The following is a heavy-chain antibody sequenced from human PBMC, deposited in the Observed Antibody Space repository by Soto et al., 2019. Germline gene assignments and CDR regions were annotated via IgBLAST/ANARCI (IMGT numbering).Heavy chain of an antibody. Sequence: TETLSLPCSVSAASLIRDKYYWGWLRQPPGKGMEWIGSIYYRGHAYYNPSLQTRVSISLDKSKSQVSLKLNSVTAADSAESCCARLERLPTLSYYFEVWGPGALVSGSS. CDR3: ARLERLPTLSYYFEV. CDR1: AASLIRDKYY. V-gene: IGHV4-39*01. CDR2: IYYRGHA. J-gene: IGHJ4*02. D-gene: IGHD1-26*01.